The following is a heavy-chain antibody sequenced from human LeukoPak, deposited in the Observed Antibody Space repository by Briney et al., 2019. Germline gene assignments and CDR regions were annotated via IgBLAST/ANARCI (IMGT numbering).Heavy chain of an antibody. V-gene: IGHV4-39*07. CDR2: IYYSGNT. J-gene: IGHJ4*02. D-gene: IGHD6-6*01. CDR1: RGSVNSNSYY. Sequence: PSETLSLTCTVSRGSVNSNSYYWGWIRQPPGKGLEWIGTIYYSGNTYYNPSLESRVTISVDTSKNQSSLKLTSVTAADTAVYYCARDHEVSSSSFDYWGQGTLVTVSS. CDR3: ARDHEVSSSSFDY.